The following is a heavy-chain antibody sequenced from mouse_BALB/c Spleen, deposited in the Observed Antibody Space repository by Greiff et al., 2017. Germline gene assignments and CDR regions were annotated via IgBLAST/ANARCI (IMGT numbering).Heavy chain of an antibody. Sequence: QVQLQQPGAELVRPGASVKLSCKASGYTFTSYWINWVKQRPGQGLEWIGNIYPSDSYTNYNQKFKDKATVTVDKSSSTAYMQLSSPTSEDYAVYYCTKGGSSFDYWGQGTTLTVSS. J-gene: IGHJ2*01. V-gene: IGHV1-69*02. CDR2: IYPSDSYT. D-gene: IGHD1-3*01. CDR1: GYTFTSYW. CDR3: TKGGSSFDY.